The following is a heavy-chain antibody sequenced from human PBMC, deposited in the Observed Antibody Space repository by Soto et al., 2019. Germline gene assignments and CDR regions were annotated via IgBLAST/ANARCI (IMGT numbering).Heavy chain of an antibody. CDR1: GGSFSGYY. CDR3: ARGGSEDIVVVVAATGNWFDP. V-gene: IGHV4-34*01. Sequence: SETLSLTCAVYGGSFSGYYWSWIRQPPGKGLEWIGEINHSGSTNYNSSLKSRVTISVDTSKNQFSLKLSSVTAADTAVYYCARGGSEDIVVVVAATGNWFDPWGQGTLVTVSS. D-gene: IGHD2-15*01. CDR2: INHSGST. J-gene: IGHJ5*02.